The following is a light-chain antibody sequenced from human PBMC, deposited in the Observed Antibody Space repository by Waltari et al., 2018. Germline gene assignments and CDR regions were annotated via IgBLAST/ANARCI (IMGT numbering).Light chain of an antibody. V-gene: IGLV2-23*02. Sequence: QSALTQFASVSGSPGQSITISCTGTSSDVGGDNLVSWYQQHPGRAPQLIIYDVTKRPSGVSNRFSGSKSGNTASLTISGLQAEDEADYYCCSFAGSISVFTVFGTGTTVTVL. CDR1: SSDVGGDNL. CDR2: DVT. J-gene: IGLJ1*01. CDR3: CSFAGSISVFTV.